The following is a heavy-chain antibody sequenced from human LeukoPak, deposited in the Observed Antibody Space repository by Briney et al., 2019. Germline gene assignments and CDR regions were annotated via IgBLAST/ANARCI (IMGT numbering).Heavy chain of an antibody. V-gene: IGHV5-51*01. CDR2: ICPGDSDT. CDR1: GXSFTNYW. D-gene: IGHD3-10*01. J-gene: IGHJ4*02. CDR3: VLAGSGSYYFDY. Sequence: GESLKISFKGSGXSFTNYWIGWVRQMPGKGLEWMGIICPGDSDTRYSPSFQGQVTISADKSINTAYLQWSSLKASDTAMYYCVLAGSGSYYFDYWGQGILVTVSS.